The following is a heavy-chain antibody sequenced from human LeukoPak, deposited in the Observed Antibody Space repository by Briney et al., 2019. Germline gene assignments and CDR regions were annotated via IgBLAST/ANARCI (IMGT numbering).Heavy chain of an antibody. CDR2: IWYDGSNK. D-gene: IGHD5-24*01. Sequence: GGSLRLSCAASGFTFSSYGIHWVRQAPGKGLEWVAVIWYDGSNKYYADSVKGRFTISRDNSKNTLYLQMNSLRAEDTAVYYCAKGDGYNEDAFDIWGQGTMVTVSS. CDR1: GFTFSSYG. CDR3: AKGDGYNEDAFDI. V-gene: IGHV3-33*06. J-gene: IGHJ3*02.